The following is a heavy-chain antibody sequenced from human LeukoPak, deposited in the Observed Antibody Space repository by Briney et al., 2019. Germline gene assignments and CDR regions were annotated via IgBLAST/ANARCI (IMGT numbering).Heavy chain of an antibody. CDR2: ISYDGSNK. CDR1: GFTFSSYG. Sequence: QTGGSLRLSCAASGFTFSSYGMHWVRQAPGKGPEWVAVISYDGSNKYYADSVKGRFTISRDNSKNTLYLQMNSLRAEDTAVYYCAKGYGYFDYWGQGTLVTVSS. D-gene: IGHD1-1*01. V-gene: IGHV3-30*18. CDR3: AKGYGYFDY. J-gene: IGHJ4*02.